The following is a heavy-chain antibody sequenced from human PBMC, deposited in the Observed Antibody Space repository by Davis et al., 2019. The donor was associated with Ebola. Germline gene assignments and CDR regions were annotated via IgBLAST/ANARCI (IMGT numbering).Heavy chain of an antibody. J-gene: IGHJ3*02. CDR3: ARRGYYYDSSGYSVGAFDI. CDR1: GVSITTHY. D-gene: IGHD3-22*01. CDR2: VYYSGST. Sequence: PSETLSLTCTISGVSITTHYWNWIRQPPGKGLEWIGSVYYSGSTNYNPSLKSRVTISVDTSKNQFSLKLSSVTAADTAVYYCARRGYYYDSSGYSVGAFDIWGQGTMVTVSS. V-gene: IGHV4-59*08.